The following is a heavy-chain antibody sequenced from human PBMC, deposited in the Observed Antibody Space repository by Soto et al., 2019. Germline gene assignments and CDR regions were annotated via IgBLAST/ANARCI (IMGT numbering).Heavy chain of an antibody. V-gene: IGHV3-23*01. CDR2: ISGSGGST. CDR1: GFTFSSYA. D-gene: IGHD5-12*01. Sequence: EGSLRLSCAASGFTFSSYAMSWVRQAPGKGLEWVSAISGSGGSTYYGDSVKGRFTISRDNSKNTLYLQMNSLRAEDTAVYYCAKSGIVATTLAHMDVWGKGTTVTVSS. J-gene: IGHJ6*03. CDR3: AKSGIVATTLAHMDV.